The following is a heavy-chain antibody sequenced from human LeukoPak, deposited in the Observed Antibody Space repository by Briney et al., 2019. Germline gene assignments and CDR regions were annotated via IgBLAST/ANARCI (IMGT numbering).Heavy chain of an antibody. CDR1: GFTFSSYA. V-gene: IGHV3-23*01. Sequence: QAGGSLRLSCAASGFTFSSYAMSWVRQAPGKGLEWVSAISGSGGSTYYADSVKGRFTISRDNSKNTLYLQMNSLRAEDTAVYYCAKAMATTGNYYYYYGMDVWGQGTTVTVSS. CDR2: ISGSGGST. CDR3: AKAMATTGNYYYYYGMDV. J-gene: IGHJ6*02. D-gene: IGHD1-1*01.